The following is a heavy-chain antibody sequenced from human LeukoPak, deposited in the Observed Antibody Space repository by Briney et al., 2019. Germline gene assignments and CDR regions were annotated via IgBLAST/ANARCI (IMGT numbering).Heavy chain of an antibody. Sequence: SQTLSLTCTVSGGSISSGGYYWSWIRQHPGKGLEWIGYIYYSGSTYYNPSLKSRVTISVDTSKNQFSLKLSSVTAADTAMYYCARDWEYCSGGSCDPGAFDIWGQGTMVTVSS. CDR3: ARDWEYCSGGSCDPGAFDI. V-gene: IGHV4-31*03. D-gene: IGHD2-15*01. J-gene: IGHJ3*02. CDR1: GGSISSGGYY. CDR2: IYYSGST.